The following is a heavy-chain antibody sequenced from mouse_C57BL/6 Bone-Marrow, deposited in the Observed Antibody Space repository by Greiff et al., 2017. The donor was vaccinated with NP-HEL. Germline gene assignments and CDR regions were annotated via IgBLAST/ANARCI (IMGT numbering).Heavy chain of an antibody. V-gene: IGHV5-6*01. D-gene: IGHD2-4*01. CDR3: ASPYDYDVAWFAY. J-gene: IGHJ3*01. CDR2: ISRGGSYT. Sequence: DVQLVESGGDLVKPGGSLKLSCAASGFTFSSYGMSWVRQTPDKRLEWVATISRGGSYTYYPDRVKGRFTISRDNAKNTLYLQMSSLKSEDTAMYYCASPYDYDVAWFAYWGQGTLVTVSA. CDR1: GFTFSSYG.